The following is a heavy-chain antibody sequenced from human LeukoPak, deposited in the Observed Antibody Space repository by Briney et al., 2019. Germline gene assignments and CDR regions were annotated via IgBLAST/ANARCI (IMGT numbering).Heavy chain of an antibody. CDR1: GGSXSSGDYY. CDR3: ARRWFGEYDGVDYFDY. J-gene: IGHJ4*02. Sequence: TLSLTCXVSGGSXSSGDYYWSWIRQPPGKGLEWIGYIYYSGSTYYNPSLKSRVTISVDTSKNQFSLKLSSVTAADTAVYCCARRWFGEYDGVDYFDYWGQGTLVTVSS. CDR2: IYYSGST. D-gene: IGHD3-10*01. V-gene: IGHV4-30-4*01.